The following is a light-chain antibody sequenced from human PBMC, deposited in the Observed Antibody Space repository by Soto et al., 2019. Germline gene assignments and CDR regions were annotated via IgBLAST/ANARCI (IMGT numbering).Light chain of an antibody. CDR1: NIGSKS. CDR3: QVWDSSSDQGG. CDR2: YDS. J-gene: IGLJ1*01. Sequence: SYELTQPPSVSVAPGKTARITCGGNNIGSKSVHWYQQKPGQAPVLVIYYDSDRPSGIPERFSGSNSGNTATLTISRVEAGDEADYYCQVWDSSSDQGGFGTGPKVTVL. V-gene: IGLV3-21*04.